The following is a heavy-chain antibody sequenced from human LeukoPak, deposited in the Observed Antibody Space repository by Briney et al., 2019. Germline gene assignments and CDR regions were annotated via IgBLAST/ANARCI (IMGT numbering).Heavy chain of an antibody. CDR3: ARDRGRNWFDP. D-gene: IGHD5-24*01. CDR1: GYTFTSYD. V-gene: IGHV1-8*01. CDR2: MSPNSGDT. J-gene: IGHJ5*02. Sequence: ASVKVSCKASGYTFTSYDFNWVRQATGQRPEWMGWMSPNSGDTGYAQKFQDRVTMTRNTSISTAYMELSSLRSDDTAVYYCARDRGRNWFDPWGQGTLVTVSS.